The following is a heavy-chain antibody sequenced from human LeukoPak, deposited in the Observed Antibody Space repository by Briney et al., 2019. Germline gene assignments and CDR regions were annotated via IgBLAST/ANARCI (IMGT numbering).Heavy chain of an antibody. CDR1: GASISSTSYY. CDR2: IYTTGTT. J-gene: IGHJ3*02. D-gene: IGHD6-6*01. V-gene: IGHV4-61*02. CDR3: ARVYSSSSGKNAFDI. Sequence: SETLSLTCTVSGASISSTSYYWTWIRQPAGKGLEWIGRIYTTGTTNYNPSLQSRVTISLDTSKNQFSLKLSSVTAADTAVYYCARVYSSSSGKNAFDIWGQGTMVTVSS.